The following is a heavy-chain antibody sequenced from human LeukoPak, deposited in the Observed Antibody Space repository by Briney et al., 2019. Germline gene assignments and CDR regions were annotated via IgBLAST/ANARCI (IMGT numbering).Heavy chain of an antibody. J-gene: IGHJ4*02. D-gene: IGHD3-22*01. CDR3: ARSHYYDSSGYLTRHGANDY. V-gene: IGHV4-34*01. CDR2: INHSGST. Sequence: SETLSLTCAVYGGSFSGYYWSWIRQPPGKGLEWIGEINHSGSTNYNPSLKSRVTISVDTSKNQFSLKLSSVTAADTAVYYCARSHYYDSSGYLTRHGANDYWGQGTLVTVSS. CDR1: GGSFSGYY.